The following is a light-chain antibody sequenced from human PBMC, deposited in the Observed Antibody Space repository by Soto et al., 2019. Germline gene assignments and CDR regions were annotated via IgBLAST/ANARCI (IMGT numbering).Light chain of an antibody. V-gene: IGLV1-40*01. Sequence: QLVLTQPPSASGTPGQRVTISCTGSSSNIGAGYDVHWYQHLPGTAPKLLIYANTNRPSGVPDRFSGSRSGTSASLAITGLQAEDEADYYCQAYDSSLSAVVFGGGTKVTVL. CDR1: SSNIGAGYD. J-gene: IGLJ3*02. CDR3: QAYDSSLSAVV. CDR2: ANT.